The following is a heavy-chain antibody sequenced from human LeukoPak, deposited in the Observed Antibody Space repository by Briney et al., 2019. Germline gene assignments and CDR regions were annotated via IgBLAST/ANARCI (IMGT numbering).Heavy chain of an antibody. V-gene: IGHV3-7*01. D-gene: IGHD1-26*01. CDR1: KFTFSRYW. J-gene: IGHJ5*02. CDR2: IKQDGSEK. CDR3: AGDGSGGSTQYNWFDP. Sequence: GGSLGLSCAASKFTFSRYWMNWVRQAPGKGLEWVASIKQDGSEKYYVDSVKGRFTISRDNAKNSLYLQMNSLRAEDTAVYFCAGDGSGGSTQYNWFDPWGQGTLVTVSA.